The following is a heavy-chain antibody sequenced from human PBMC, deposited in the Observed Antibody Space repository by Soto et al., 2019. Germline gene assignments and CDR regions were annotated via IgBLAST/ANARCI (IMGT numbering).Heavy chain of an antibody. Sequence: QVQLVQSGAEVKKPGASVKVSCKASGYTFTSYGISWVRQAPGQGLEWMGWISAHNGNTNYAQKRQGRVTMTPDTATSTAYMELRSLKSGDTAVYYCARVLPPFDPWGQGTLVTVSS. CDR1: GYTFTSYG. CDR3: ARVLPPFDP. V-gene: IGHV1-18*01. CDR2: ISAHNGNT. J-gene: IGHJ5*02.